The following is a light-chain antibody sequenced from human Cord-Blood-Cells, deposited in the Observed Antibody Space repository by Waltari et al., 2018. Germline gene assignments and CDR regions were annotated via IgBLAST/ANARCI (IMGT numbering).Light chain of an antibody. Sequence: DIQMNQSPSSLSASVVDRVTITCQASKNIRNYLNWYQQKPGKAPKLLIYDASNMETGVPARFSGSGSGTDFTLNISRLQPEDIATYYCKQSVNLPLTFGGGTKVEIK. CDR3: KQSVNLPLT. J-gene: IGKJ4*01. V-gene: IGKV1-33*01. CDR2: DAS. CDR1: KNIRNY.